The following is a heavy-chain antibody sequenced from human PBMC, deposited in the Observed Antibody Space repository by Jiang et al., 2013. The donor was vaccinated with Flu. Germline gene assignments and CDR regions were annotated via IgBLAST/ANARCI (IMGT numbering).Heavy chain of an antibody. D-gene: IGHD3-16*01. CDR3: ARREYDYVWGSYEDY. Sequence: PGLVKPSETLSLTCTVSGGSSSSYYWSWIRQPPGKGLEWIGYIYHSGSTNYNPSLKSRVTISEDTSKNQFSLKLSSVTAADTAVYYCARREYDYVWGSYEDYWGQGTPVTVSS. CDR1: GGSSSSYY. V-gene: IGHV4-59*08. CDR2: IYHSGST. J-gene: IGHJ4*02.